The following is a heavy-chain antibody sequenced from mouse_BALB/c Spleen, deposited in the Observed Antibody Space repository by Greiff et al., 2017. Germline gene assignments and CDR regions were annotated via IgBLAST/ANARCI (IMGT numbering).Heavy chain of an antibody. Sequence: VQLQQSGAELMKPGASVKISCKATGYTFSSYWIEWVKQRPGHGLEWIGEILPGSGSTNYNEKFKGKATFTADTSSNTAYMQLSSLTSEDSAVYYCGRIYPHFGKYGVVYWGQGTLVTVSA. V-gene: IGHV1-9*01. J-gene: IGHJ3*01. CDR3: GRIYPHFGKYGVVY. D-gene: IGHD2-1*01. CDR2: ILPGSGST. CDR1: GYTFSSYW.